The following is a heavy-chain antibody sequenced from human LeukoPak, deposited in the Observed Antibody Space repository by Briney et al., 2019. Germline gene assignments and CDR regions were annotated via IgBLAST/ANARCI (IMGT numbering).Heavy chain of an antibody. CDR1: GGTFSSYA. CDR2: IIPIFGTA. V-gene: IGHV1-69*05. D-gene: IGHD2-21*02. CDR3: AKAGDERELDY. Sequence: GASVKVSCKASGGTFSSYAISWVRQAPGQGLEWMGGIIPIFGTANYAQKFQGRVTITTDESTSTAYMELSSLRSEDTAWYYCAKAGDERELDYWGQGTLVTVSS. J-gene: IGHJ4*02.